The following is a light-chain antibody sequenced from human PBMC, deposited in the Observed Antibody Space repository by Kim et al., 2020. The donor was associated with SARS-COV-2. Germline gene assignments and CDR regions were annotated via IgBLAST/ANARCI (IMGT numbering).Light chain of an antibody. Sequence: NFMLTQPHSVSESPGKTVTISCTRSSGSIARNFVHWYQQRPGSSPTIVIYEDKQRPSGVPGRFSGSIDSSSNSASLTISGLKTEDEADYYCQSYDSSFYVVCGGGTQLTVL. J-gene: IGLJ2*01. CDR2: EDK. V-gene: IGLV6-57*01. CDR1: SGSIARNF. CDR3: QSYDSSFYVV.